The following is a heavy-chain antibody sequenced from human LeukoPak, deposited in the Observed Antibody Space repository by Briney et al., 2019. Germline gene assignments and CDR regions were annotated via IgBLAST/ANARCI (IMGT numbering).Heavy chain of an antibody. Sequence: SETLSLTCTVSGGSIRSDYWTWTRQPPGKGLEWIGYVSYSGSPNYNPSLKSRVTISVDTSKNQFSLKLSSVTAADTAVYYCARYFGGIFDSGQGTLVTVSS. D-gene: IGHD3-3*01. CDR3: ARYFGGIFD. CDR2: VSYSGSP. J-gene: IGHJ4*02. V-gene: IGHV4-59*01. CDR1: GGSIRSDY.